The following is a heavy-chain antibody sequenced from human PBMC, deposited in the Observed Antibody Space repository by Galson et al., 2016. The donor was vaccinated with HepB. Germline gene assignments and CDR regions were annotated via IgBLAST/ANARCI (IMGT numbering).Heavy chain of an antibody. Sequence: SLRLSCAASGFTFGTYWMHWVRQAPGKGLVWVSRLSSEGTTTTYADSVEGRFTISRDNAKNTVYLQMNSLRDEDTAVYYCARGTHFWSGSPGYWGQGTLVTVSS. CDR1: GFTFGTYW. D-gene: IGHD3-3*02. V-gene: IGHV3-74*01. J-gene: IGHJ4*02. CDR3: ARGTHFWSGSPGY. CDR2: LSSEGTTT.